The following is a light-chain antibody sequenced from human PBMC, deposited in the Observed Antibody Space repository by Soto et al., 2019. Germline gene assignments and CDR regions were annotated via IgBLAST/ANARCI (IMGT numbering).Light chain of an antibody. CDR3: QQYDSSSPT. CDR2: DAS. J-gene: IGKJ2*01. Sequence: DIQMTQSPSTLSASVGDRVTITCRASQSITTWLAWYQQEPGKAPKLLIYDASSLESGVPLRFSGSGSGTEFTLTIRSLQPDDFATYYCQQYDSSSPTFGQGTKLEIK. CDR1: QSITTW. V-gene: IGKV1-5*01.